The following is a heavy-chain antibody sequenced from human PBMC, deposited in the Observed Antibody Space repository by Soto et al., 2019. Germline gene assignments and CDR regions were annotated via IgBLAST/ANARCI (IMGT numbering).Heavy chain of an antibody. Sequence: PSETLSLTCTVSGGSISSSSYYWGWIRQPPGKGLEWIGSIYYSGSTYYNPSLKSRVTISVDTSKNQFSLKLSSVTAADTAVYYCARHLAAAGPGPLDYWGQGTLVTVSS. V-gene: IGHV4-39*01. CDR1: GGSISSSSYY. D-gene: IGHD6-13*01. CDR2: IYYSGST. CDR3: ARHLAAAGPGPLDY. J-gene: IGHJ4*02.